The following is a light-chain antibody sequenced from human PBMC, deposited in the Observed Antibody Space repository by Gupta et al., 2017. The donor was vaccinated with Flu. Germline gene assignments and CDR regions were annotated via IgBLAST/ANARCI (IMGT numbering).Light chain of an antibody. J-gene: IGKJ4*01. CDR2: GAS. CDR3: QQDCSSPTLT. CDR1: QRVSSSY. V-gene: IGKV3-20*01. Sequence: LSFSPGESATLSCRARQRVSSSYLAWYQQKPGKAPRLLIYGASSRATGIPDRFSGSGYGTDFTLTISRLEPEDFAVYYCQQDCSSPTLTFGGGTKVEIK.